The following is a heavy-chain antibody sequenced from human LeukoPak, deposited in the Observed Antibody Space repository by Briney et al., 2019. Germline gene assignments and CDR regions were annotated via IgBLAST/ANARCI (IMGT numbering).Heavy chain of an antibody. Sequence: PGRSLRLSCAASGFTFDDYAMHWVRQAPGKGLEWVSGISWNSGSIGYADSVKGRFTISRDNAKNSLYLQMNSLRAEDTALYYCAKDRNSGWPPYSDYWGQGTLVTVSS. CDR2: ISWNSGSI. D-gene: IGHD6-19*01. CDR1: GFTFDDYA. V-gene: IGHV3-9*01. J-gene: IGHJ4*02. CDR3: AKDRNSGWPPYSDY.